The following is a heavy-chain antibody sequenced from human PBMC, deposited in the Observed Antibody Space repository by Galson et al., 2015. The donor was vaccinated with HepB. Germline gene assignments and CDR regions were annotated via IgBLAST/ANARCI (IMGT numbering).Heavy chain of an antibody. J-gene: IGHJ4*02. CDR1: GFTFSSYG. Sequence: SLRLSCAASGFTFSSYGMHWVRQAPGKGLEWVAFIRYDGSNKYYADSVKGRFTISRDNSKNTLYLQMNSLRDEDTAVYYCAKELYSSTSCYDYGGRPREEDFDYWGQGTLVTVSS. CDR3: AKELYSSTSCYDYGGRPREEDFDY. V-gene: IGHV3-30*02. CDR2: IRYDGSNK. D-gene: IGHD2-2*01.